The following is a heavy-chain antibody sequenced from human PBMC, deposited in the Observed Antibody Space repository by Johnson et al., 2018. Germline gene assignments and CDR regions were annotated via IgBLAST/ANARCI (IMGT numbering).Heavy chain of an antibody. V-gene: IGHV3-30*18. J-gene: IGHJ6*02. CDR3: GKDPHRLVLMTYERMDA. CDR1: GFTFSSHG. Sequence: QVQLVQSGGGVVQPGRSLRLSCAASGFTFSSHGIHWVRQAPGKGLEWVAVVSYDGNNKHYGDAVKGRFTISRDNAKNTVYLQMNSLVTEATATYYCGKDPHRLVLMTYERMDAWGLGTAVIVAS. CDR2: VSYDGNNK. D-gene: IGHD2-8*01.